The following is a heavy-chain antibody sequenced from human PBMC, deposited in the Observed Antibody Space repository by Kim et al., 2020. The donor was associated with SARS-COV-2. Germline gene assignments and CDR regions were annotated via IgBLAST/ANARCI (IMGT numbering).Heavy chain of an antibody. D-gene: IGHD2-8*01. CDR3: ARGLHCTNGVCQNPLYYYGMDV. J-gene: IGHJ6*02. Sequence: SVKVSCKASGGTFSSYAISWVRQAPGQGLEWMGGIIPIFGTANYAQKFQGRVTITADESTSTAYMELSSLRSEDTAVYYCARGLHCTNGVCQNPLYYYGMDVWGRGTTVTVSS. V-gene: IGHV1-69*13. CDR1: GGTFSSYA. CDR2: IIPIFGTA.